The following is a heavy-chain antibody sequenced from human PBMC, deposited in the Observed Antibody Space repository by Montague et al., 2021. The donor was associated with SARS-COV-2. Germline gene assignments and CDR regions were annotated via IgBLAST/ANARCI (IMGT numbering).Heavy chain of an antibody. Sequence: SLRLSCAASGFTFSDYGINWVRQAPGMGLEWFSYISATSRTIYYADSVKGRFTVSRDNAKNSLYLQMNSLRAEDTAFYYCVRDPATAMDVWGLGTMVTVSS. CDR3: VRDPATAMDV. CDR2: ISATSRTI. CDR1: GFTFSDYG. J-gene: IGHJ6*02. D-gene: IGHD2-21*02. V-gene: IGHV3-48*04.